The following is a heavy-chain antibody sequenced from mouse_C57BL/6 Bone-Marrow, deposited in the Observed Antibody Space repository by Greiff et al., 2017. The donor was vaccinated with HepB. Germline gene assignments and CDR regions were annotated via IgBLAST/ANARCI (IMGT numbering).Heavy chain of an antibody. D-gene: IGHD2-2*01. CDR3: TTNGYTFYYAMDY. Sequence: VHVKQSGAELVRPGASVKLSCTASGFNIKDDYMHWVKQRPEQGLEWIGWIDPENGDTEYASKFQGKATITADTSSNTAYLQLSRLTSEDTAVYYCTTNGYTFYYAMDYWGQGTSVTVSS. CDR2: IDPENGDT. CDR1: GFNIKDDY. J-gene: IGHJ4*01. V-gene: IGHV14-4*01.